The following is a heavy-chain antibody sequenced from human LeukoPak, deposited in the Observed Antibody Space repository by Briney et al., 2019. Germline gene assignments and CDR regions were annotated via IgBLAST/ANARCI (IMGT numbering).Heavy chain of an antibody. CDR1: GFTFSDYY. Sequence: PGGSLRLSCAASGFTFSDYYMSWIRQAPGEGLEWVSYISSSGSTIYYADSVKGRFTISRDNAKNSLYLQMNSLRAEDTAVYYCARPVSSYWYFDLWGRGTLVTVSS. CDR2: ISSSGSTI. J-gene: IGHJ2*01. CDR3: ARPVSSYWYFDL. V-gene: IGHV3-11*04.